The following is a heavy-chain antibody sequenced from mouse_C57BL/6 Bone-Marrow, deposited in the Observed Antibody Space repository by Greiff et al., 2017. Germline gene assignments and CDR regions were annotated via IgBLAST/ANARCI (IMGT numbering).Heavy chain of an antibody. Sequence: VQLKESGAELVRPGASVKLSCTASGFNIKDYYMHWVKQRPEQGLEWIGRIDPEDGDTEYAPKFQGKATMTADTSSNTAYLQLSSLTSEDTAVXYCTTPYYGSSSFAYWGQGTLVTVSA. D-gene: IGHD1-1*01. CDR1: GFNIKDYY. CDR2: IDPEDGDT. V-gene: IGHV14-1*01. CDR3: TTPYYGSSSFAY. J-gene: IGHJ3*01.